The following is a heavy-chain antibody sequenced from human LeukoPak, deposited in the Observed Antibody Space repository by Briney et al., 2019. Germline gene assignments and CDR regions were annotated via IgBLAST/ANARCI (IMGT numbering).Heavy chain of an antibody. D-gene: IGHD6-19*01. CDR1: GFTFSSYA. Sequence: PGGSLRLSCAASGFTFSSYAMSWVRQAPGKGLEWVSAISGSGGSTYYADSVKGRFTISRDNSKNTLYLQMNSLRAEDTAVYYCAKDYEQWLVRYYFDYWGQGNLVTISS. CDR3: AKDYEQWLVRYYFDY. V-gene: IGHV3-23*01. CDR2: ISGSGGST. J-gene: IGHJ4*02.